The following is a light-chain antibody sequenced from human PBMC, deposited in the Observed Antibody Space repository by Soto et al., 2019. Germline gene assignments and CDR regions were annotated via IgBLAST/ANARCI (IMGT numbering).Light chain of an antibody. CDR1: KSNIGNNY. Sequence: QSVLTQPPSVSAAPGQKVTISCSGSKSNIGNNYVSWYQQLPGTAPKLVIYDNINRPSGIPDRFSGSKSGTSATLGITGLQTGDDADYYCGTWDSSLSVVVLGTGTKFTVL. CDR2: DNI. CDR3: GTWDSSLSVVV. V-gene: IGLV1-51*01. J-gene: IGLJ1*01.